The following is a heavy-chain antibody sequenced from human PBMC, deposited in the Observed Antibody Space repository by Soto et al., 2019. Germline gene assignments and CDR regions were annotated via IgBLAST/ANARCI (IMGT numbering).Heavy chain of an antibody. CDR1: GYSFTSYW. CDR3: ARRGNLDFWSGYNVYYYYMDV. J-gene: IGHJ6*03. CDR2: IYPGDSDT. Sequence: LGESLKISCKGSGYSFTSYWIGWVRQMPGKGLEWMGIIYPGDSDTRYSPSFQGQVTISADKSISTAYLQWSSLKASDTAMYYCARRGNLDFWSGYNVYYYYMDVWGKGTTVTVSS. D-gene: IGHD3-3*01. V-gene: IGHV5-51*01.